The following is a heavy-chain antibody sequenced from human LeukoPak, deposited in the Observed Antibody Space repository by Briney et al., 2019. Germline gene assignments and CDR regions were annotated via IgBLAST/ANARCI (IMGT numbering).Heavy chain of an antibody. CDR2: IIPIFGTA. J-gene: IGHJ6*03. D-gene: IGHD6-6*01. Sequence: ASVKVSCKASGGTFSSYAISWVRQAPGQGLEWMGGIIPIFGTANYAQKFQGRVTITTDESTSTAYMELSSVTAADTAVYYCARTIAARLLDYYYYYMDVWGKGTTVTVSS. CDR1: GGTFSSYA. V-gene: IGHV1-69*05. CDR3: ARTIAARLLDYYYYYMDV.